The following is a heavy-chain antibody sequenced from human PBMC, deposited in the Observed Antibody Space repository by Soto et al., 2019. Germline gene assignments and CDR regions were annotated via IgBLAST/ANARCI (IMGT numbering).Heavy chain of an antibody. J-gene: IGHJ4*02. V-gene: IGHV4-4*02. CDR1: GVSISSDNW. Sequence: QVQLQESGPGLVRPSGTVSLTCAVSGVSISSDNWWSLVRQPPGKALEWIGEIHHSGSTNYNPSLKSRVTMSVVPSKDLFSMTLNSVTAADTAFYYCARDQGSHPGDWGQGTLVSVSA. CDR3: ARDQGSHPGD. CDR2: IHHSGST. D-gene: IGHD6-13*01.